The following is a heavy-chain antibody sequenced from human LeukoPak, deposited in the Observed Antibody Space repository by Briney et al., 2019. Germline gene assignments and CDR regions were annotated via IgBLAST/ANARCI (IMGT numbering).Heavy chain of an antibody. V-gene: IGHV3-21*01. D-gene: IGHD3-10*01. CDR2: ISTSSSYI. CDR3: ARDGSGRVPEMSAPDY. CDR1: GFTFRNYG. Sequence: GGSLRLSCAASGFTFRNYGMNWVRRAPGKGLEWVSSISTSSSYIYYADSVRGRFTISRDNAKNSLYLQMNSLRAEDTAVYYCARDGSGRVPEMSAPDYWGQGTLVTVSS. J-gene: IGHJ4*02.